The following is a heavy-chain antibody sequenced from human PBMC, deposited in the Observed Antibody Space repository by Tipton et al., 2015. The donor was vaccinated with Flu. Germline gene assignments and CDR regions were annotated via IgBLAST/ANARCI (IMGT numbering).Heavy chain of an antibody. Sequence: QLVQSGAEVKKPGESLKISCKGSGYSFTSYWIGWVRQMPGKGLEWMGIIYPGDSDTRYSPSFQGQVTISADKSISTAYLQWSSLKASDTAMYYCARPPEDYYDSSGYYYPAFDYWGQGTLVTVSS. V-gene: IGHV5-51*01. CDR3: ARPPEDYYDSSGYYYPAFDY. CDR2: IYPGDSDT. CDR1: GYSFTSYW. J-gene: IGHJ4*02. D-gene: IGHD3-22*01.